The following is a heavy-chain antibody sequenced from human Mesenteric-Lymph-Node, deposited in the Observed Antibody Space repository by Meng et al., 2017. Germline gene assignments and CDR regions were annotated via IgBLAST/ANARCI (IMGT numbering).Heavy chain of an antibody. CDR2: ISAYNGNT. CDR1: GYTFTSYG. CDR3: AGGGGHYYDSSGYYWD. Sequence: VQVWQSGAEVKKPGASVKASCKAAGYTFTSYGSSWVRQAPGQGLEWMGWISAYNGNTNYAQKLQGRVTMTTETSTSTAYMELSSLRSEDTAVYYCAGGGGHYYDSSGYYWDWGQGTLVTVSS. V-gene: IGHV1-18*01. J-gene: IGHJ4*02. D-gene: IGHD3-22*01.